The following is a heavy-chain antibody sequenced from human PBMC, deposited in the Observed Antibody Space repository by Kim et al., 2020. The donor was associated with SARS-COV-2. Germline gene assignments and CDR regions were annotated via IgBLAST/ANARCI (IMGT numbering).Heavy chain of an antibody. Sequence: SVKVSCKASGGTFSSYAISWVRQAPGQGLEWMGGIIPIFGTANYAQKFQGRVTITADESTSTAYMELSSLRSEDTAVYYCARVGGIAAAGYYYGMDVWGQGTTVTVSS. V-gene: IGHV1-69*13. CDR2: IIPIFGTA. CDR3: ARVGGIAAAGYYYGMDV. CDR1: GGTFSSYA. J-gene: IGHJ6*02. D-gene: IGHD6-13*01.